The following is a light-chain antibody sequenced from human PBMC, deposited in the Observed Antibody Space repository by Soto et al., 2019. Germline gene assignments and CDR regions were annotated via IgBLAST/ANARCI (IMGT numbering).Light chain of an antibody. J-gene: IGKJ4*01. V-gene: IGKV2-30*02. Sequence: DVLMPQSPLSLPVTLGQPASISCRSSQSLVHSDGNTYLNWFQQRPGQSPRSLIFNVSNRDSGVPDRFSGSGSATDFTLKISRVEAEDVGVYYCLQGTHWPPTFGGGTKVEIK. CDR3: LQGTHWPPT. CDR1: QSLVHSDGNTY. CDR2: NVS.